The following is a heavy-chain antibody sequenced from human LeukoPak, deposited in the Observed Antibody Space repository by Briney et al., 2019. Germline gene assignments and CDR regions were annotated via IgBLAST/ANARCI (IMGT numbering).Heavy chain of an antibody. CDR3: ARVDRDGYNDGEFDY. CDR1: GGTFSSYA. V-gene: IGHV1-69*13. D-gene: IGHD5-24*01. J-gene: IGHJ4*02. CDR2: IIPIFGTA. Sequence: ASVKVSCKASGGTFSSYAISWVRQAPGQGLEWMGGIIPIFGTANYAQKFQGRVTITADESTSTAYMELSSLRSEDTAVYYCARVDRDGYNDGEFDYWGQGTLVTVSS.